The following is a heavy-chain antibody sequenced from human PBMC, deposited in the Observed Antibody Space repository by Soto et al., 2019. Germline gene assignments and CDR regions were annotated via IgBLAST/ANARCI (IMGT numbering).Heavy chain of an antibody. CDR1: GFTFSSYA. V-gene: IGHV3-23*01. CDR2: ISRSGGIT. Sequence: EVQLLESGGGLVQPGGSLRLSCAASGFTFSSYAMSWVRQAPGKGLEWVSAISRSGGITYYADSVKGRFTISRDNSKNTLYRQMNSLRAEDTAVYFCATPYDFWKYWGQGTLVTVSS. D-gene: IGHD3-3*01. CDR3: ATPYDFWKY. J-gene: IGHJ4*02.